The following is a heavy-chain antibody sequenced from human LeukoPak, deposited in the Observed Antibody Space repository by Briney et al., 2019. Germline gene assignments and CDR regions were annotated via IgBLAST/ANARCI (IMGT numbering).Heavy chain of an antibody. Sequence: GASVKLSCKASRYTFSSYDINWWREAAGQGLEWWGWMNPNTGRTGFAQRFQGRLTMTRDTSISTAYMELSSLRSEDTTVYYCARLSQTPDYYSSGGYYYLGYWGQGTPVTVSS. V-gene: IGHV1-8*01. CDR3: ARLSQTPDYYSSGGYYYLGY. D-gene: IGHD3-22*01. CDR2: MNPNTGRT. CDR1: RYTFSSYD. J-gene: IGHJ4*02.